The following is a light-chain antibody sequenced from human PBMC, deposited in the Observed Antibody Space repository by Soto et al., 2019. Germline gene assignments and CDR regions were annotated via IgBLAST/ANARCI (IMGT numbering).Light chain of an antibody. Sequence: ENVLTQSPGTLSLSPGERATLSCRASQSISSSYLAWYQQKPGQTPRLLIYHASNRDTGIPDRFSGSGSGTDFTLTISRLEPEDFAVYYCQQYGDSLLTFGGGTKVEIK. CDR1: QSISSSY. J-gene: IGKJ4*01. CDR2: HAS. CDR3: QQYGDSLLT. V-gene: IGKV3-20*01.